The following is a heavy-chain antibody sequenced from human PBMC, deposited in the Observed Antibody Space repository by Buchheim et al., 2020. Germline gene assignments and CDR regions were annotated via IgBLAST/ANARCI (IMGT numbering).Heavy chain of an antibody. CDR3: ARVRASGWYFFDF. CDR1: GGSISGYY. D-gene: IGHD6-19*01. Sequence: QVQLQESGPRLVKPLETLSLTCTVSGGSISGYYWSWIRQPPEKGLEWIGYVSYSGTTVYELSLERRVTISVDTPNQQLSLKLTSATAADTAVYYCARVRASGWYFFDFWGQGTL. J-gene: IGHJ4*02. V-gene: IGHV4-59*01. CDR2: VSYSGTT.